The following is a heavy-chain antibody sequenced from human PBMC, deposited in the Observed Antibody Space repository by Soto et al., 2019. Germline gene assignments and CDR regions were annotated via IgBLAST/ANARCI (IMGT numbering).Heavy chain of an antibody. D-gene: IGHD6-6*01. CDR3: TRLPSLDGYSSSSGYYYYYMDV. CDR2: IRSKANSYAT. V-gene: IGHV3-73*01. CDR1: GFTFSGSA. J-gene: IGHJ6*03. Sequence: PGGSLRLSCAASGFTFSGSAMHWVRQASGKGLEWVGRIRSKANSYATAYAASVKGRFTISRDDSKNTAYLQMNSLKTEDTAVYYCTRLPSLDGYSSSSGYYYYYMDVWGKGTTVTVSS.